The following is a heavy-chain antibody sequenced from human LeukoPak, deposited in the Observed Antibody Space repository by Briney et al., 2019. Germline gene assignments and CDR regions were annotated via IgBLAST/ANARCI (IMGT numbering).Heavy chain of an antibody. Sequence: SETLSLTCAVYGGSFSGYYWSWIRQPPGKGLEWIGEINHSGSTNYNPSLKSRVTISVDTSKNQFSLKLSSVTAADTAVYYCARGDYDYVWGGYRPITYWGQGTLVTVSS. CDR1: GGSFSGYY. D-gene: IGHD3-16*02. CDR3: ARGDYDYVWGGYRPITY. V-gene: IGHV4-34*01. J-gene: IGHJ4*02. CDR2: INHSGST.